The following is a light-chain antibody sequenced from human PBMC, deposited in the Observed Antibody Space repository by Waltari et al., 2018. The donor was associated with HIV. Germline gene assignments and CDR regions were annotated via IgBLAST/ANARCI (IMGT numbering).Light chain of an antibody. V-gene: IGKV2-24*01. CDR3: MQTTRFPWT. J-gene: IGKJ1*01. CDR1: QSLVHSDGNTY. CDR2: KIS. Sequence: DFVLTQSPLSSVVSLGQPASISCWSSQSLVHSDGNTYLSWLHQRPGQPPRLLIYKISNRFSGVSDRFSGSGAVTNFTLEISGMEADDVGVYYCMQTTRFPWTFGQGTKIEI.